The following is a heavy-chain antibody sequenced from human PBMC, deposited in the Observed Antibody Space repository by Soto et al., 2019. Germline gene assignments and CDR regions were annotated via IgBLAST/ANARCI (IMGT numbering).Heavy chain of an antibody. CDR2: ISYDGSNK. D-gene: IGHD5-18*01. J-gene: IGHJ6*02. CDR1: GFTFSSYG. CDR3: AKENQLWQRYYYGMDV. Sequence: RRLSCAASGFTFSSYGMHWVRQAPGKGLEWVAVISYDGSNKYYADSVKGRFTISRDNSKNTLYLQMNSLRAEDTAVYYCAKENQLWQRYYYGMDVWGQGTTVTVSS. V-gene: IGHV3-30*18.